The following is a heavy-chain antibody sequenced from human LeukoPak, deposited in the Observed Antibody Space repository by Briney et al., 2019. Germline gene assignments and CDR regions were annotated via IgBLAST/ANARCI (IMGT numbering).Heavy chain of an antibody. V-gene: IGHV4-59*01. Sequence: SETLSLTCTVSGGSISNYYWTWIRQPPGKGLEWIGFISYSGNTNYNPSLKMRVTISLDTSKHQFSLKLRSVTAADTAVYYCARVTGYMIEDYFDYWGQGTLVTVSS. CDR2: ISYSGNT. J-gene: IGHJ4*02. CDR1: GGSISNYY. D-gene: IGHD3-22*01. CDR3: ARVTGYMIEDYFDY.